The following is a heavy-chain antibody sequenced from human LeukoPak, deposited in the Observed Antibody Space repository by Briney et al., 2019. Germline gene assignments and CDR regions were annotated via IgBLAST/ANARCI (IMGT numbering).Heavy chain of an antibody. Sequence: SETLSLTCTVSGGSISSYYWSWIRQPPGKGLEWIGYIYYSGSTNYNPSLKSRVTISVDTSENQFSLKLSSVTAADTAVYYCTTGPYCTNGVCYGHNWFDPWGQGTLVTVSS. CDR3: TTGPYCTNGVCYGHNWFDP. CDR2: IYYSGST. D-gene: IGHD2-8*01. J-gene: IGHJ5*02. V-gene: IGHV4-59*08. CDR1: GGSISSYY.